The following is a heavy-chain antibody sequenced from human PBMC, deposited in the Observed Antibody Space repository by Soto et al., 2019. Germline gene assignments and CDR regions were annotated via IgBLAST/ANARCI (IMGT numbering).Heavy chain of an antibody. CDR2: ISTSGSST. D-gene: IGHD3-16*01. V-gene: IGHV3-23*01. CDR1: GFTFSSYA. Sequence: GGSLRLSCAASGFTFSSYAMSWVRQPPGKGLEWVSAISTSGSSTFSADSVKGRFTISRDNSKNTLFLQMNSLRADDTAVYYCAKIHSYPYRGYGEDWWGQGTLVTVSS. J-gene: IGHJ4*02. CDR3: AKIHSYPYRGYGEDW.